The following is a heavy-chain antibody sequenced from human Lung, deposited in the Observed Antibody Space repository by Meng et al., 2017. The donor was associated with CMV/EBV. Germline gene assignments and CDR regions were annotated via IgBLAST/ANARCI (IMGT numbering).Heavy chain of an antibody. J-gene: IGHJ4*02. CDR1: GDSISNSNW. D-gene: IGHD3-9*01. V-gene: IGHV4-4*01. CDR3: AKKASWLLSVDY. CDR2: IYHSGTT. Sequence: GSLRLXCAVSGDSISNSNWWTWVRQPPGKGLEWIGEIYHSGTTNYNPSLKSRVIISVNKYKKQFSLMLTSVTVADTAVYCCAKKASWLLSVDYWGRRTLVTSPQ.